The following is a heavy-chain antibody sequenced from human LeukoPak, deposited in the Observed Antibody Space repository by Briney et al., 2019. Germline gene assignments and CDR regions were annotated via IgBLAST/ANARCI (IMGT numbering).Heavy chain of an antibody. CDR2: IYHSGST. CDR1: GGSISSSNW. J-gene: IGHJ4*02. V-gene: IGHV4-4*02. Sequence: SSETLSLICAVSGGSISSSNWWSWVRQPPGKGLEWIGEIYHSGSTNYNPSLKSRVTISVDKSKNQFSLKLSSVAAADTAVYYCVRDGGPFDYWGQGTLVTVSS. CDR3: VRDGGPFDY.